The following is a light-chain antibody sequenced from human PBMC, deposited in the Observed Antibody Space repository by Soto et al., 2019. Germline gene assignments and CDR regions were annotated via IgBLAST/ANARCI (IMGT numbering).Light chain of an antibody. J-gene: IGLJ3*02. V-gene: IGLV2-14*01. CDR3: SAYTARSTLV. CDR1: MRDVGAYNL. Sequence: QSALTQPASVSGSAGQSITISCSGTMRDVGAYNLVSWYQQHPGTAPKLIIYEVRNRPSGISSRFSGSRSGNTASLTISGLQSEDEGEYDCSAYTARSTLVFGGGTKLTVL. CDR2: EVR.